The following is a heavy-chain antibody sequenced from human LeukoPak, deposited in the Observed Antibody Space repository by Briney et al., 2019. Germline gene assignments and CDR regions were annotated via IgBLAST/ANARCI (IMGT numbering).Heavy chain of an antibody. CDR2: INHSGST. CDR1: GGSFSGYY. V-gene: IGHV4-34*01. CDR3: ARVGGDCSGGSCYGTLSNFDY. J-gene: IGHJ4*02. Sequence: SETLSLICAVYGGSFSGYYWSWIRQPPGKGLEWIGEINHSGSTNYNPSLKSRVTISVDTSKNQFSLKLSSVTAADTAVYYCARVGGDCSGGSCYGTLSNFDYWGQGTLVTVSS. D-gene: IGHD2-15*01.